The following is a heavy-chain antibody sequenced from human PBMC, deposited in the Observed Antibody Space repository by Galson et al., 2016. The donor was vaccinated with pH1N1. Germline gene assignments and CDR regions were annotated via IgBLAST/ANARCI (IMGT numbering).Heavy chain of an antibody. V-gene: IGHV3-7*01. D-gene: IGHD3-10*01. CDR2: IKQDGSEI. Sequence: SLRLSCAASGFSFSDYWISWVRQAPGKGLEWVANIKQDGSEIYYVDSVKGRCTISRDNAKNSVSLQMNSLRAEDTAVYYCAREMRFGELGVWFDPWGQGTLVTVSS. CDR3: AREMRFGELGVWFDP. J-gene: IGHJ5*02. CDR1: GFSFSDYW.